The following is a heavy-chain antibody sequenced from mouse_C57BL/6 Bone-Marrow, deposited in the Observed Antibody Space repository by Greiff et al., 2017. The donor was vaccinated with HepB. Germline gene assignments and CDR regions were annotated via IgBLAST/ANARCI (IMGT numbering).Heavy chain of an antibody. CDR2: ISSGGDYI. CDR1: GFTFSSYA. Sequence: EVMLVESGEGLVKPGGSLKLSCAASGFTFSSYAMSWVRQTPEKRLEWVAYISSGGDYIYYADTVKGRFTISRDNARNTLYLQMSSQKSEDTAMYYCTRMTYYDYDGAYFDYWGQGTTLTVSS. D-gene: IGHD2-4*01. V-gene: IGHV5-9-1*02. J-gene: IGHJ2*01. CDR3: TRMTYYDYDGAYFDY.